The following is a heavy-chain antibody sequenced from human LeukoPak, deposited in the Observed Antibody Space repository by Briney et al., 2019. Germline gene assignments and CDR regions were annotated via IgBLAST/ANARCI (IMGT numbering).Heavy chain of an antibody. Sequence: GSSVKVSCKASGYTFIGYYMHWVRQAPGQGLEWMGWINPKNGGANYAPSFQGRVTMTRDRSISTVYMELTRLTSDDTAVYYCARQQIDYMDVWGKGTTVTVSS. J-gene: IGHJ6*03. CDR2: INPKNGGA. CDR1: GYTFIGYY. D-gene: IGHD6-13*01. V-gene: IGHV1-2*07. CDR3: ARQQIDYMDV.